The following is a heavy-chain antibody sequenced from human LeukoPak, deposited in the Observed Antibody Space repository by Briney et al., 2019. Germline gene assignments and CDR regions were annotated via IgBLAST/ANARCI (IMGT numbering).Heavy chain of an antibody. CDR1: GFTVSSNY. Sequence: GGSLRLSCAASGFTVSSNYMSWVRQAPGKGLEWVSVIYSGGSTYYADSVKGRFTISRDNSKNTLYLQMNSLRAEDTAVYYCARVQYSSSWKPNDYWGQGTLVTVSS. CDR2: IYSGGST. D-gene: IGHD6-13*01. CDR3: ARVQYSSSWKPNDY. J-gene: IGHJ4*02. V-gene: IGHV3-53*01.